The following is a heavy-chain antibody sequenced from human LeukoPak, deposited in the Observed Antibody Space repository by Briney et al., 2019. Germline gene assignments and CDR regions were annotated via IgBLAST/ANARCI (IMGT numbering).Heavy chain of an antibody. CDR1: GYTFTSYD. CDR2: MNPNSGNT. V-gene: IGHV1-8*01. J-gene: IGHJ6*03. Sequence: GASVKVSCKASGYTFTSYDINWVRQATGQGPEWMGWMNPNSGNTGYAQKFQGRVTMTRNTSISTAYMELSSLRSEDTAVYYCARGGGATNYYYYYYMDVWGKGTTVTVSS. CDR3: ARGGGATNYYYYYYMDV. D-gene: IGHD5-12*01.